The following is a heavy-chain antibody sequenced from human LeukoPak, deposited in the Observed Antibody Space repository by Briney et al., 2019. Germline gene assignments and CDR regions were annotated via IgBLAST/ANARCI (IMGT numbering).Heavy chain of an antibody. CDR2: ISGSGEKT. V-gene: IGHV3-21*01. D-gene: IGHD3-22*01. CDR3: ARVYGYSSNDAFDI. CDR1: GFTFSSYG. J-gene: IGHJ3*02. Sequence: GGSLRLSCAASGFTFSSYGMSWVRQTPGKGLEWVSGISGSGEKTYVAASVKGRFTISRDNAKNSLYLQMNSLRAKDTAVYYCARVYGYSSNDAFDIWGQGTMVTVSS.